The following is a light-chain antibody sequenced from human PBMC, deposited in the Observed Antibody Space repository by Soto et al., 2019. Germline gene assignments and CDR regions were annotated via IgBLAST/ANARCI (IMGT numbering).Light chain of an antibody. CDR2: DAS. Sequence: EIVLTQSPATLSLSPGERATLSCRASQSVGSYLAWYQQKPGQAPRLLIYDASNRATGIPARFSGSRSGTDFTLTISSLEPEDFAVYYCQQRSNWPGTFGQGTKVDIK. CDR1: QSVGSY. J-gene: IGKJ1*01. CDR3: QQRSNWPGT. V-gene: IGKV3-11*01.